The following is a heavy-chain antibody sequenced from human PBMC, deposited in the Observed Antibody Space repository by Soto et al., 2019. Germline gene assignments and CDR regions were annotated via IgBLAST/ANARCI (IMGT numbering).Heavy chain of an antibody. CDR2: IYYSGST. CDR3: ARLWSYYFEY. D-gene: IGHD3-10*01. V-gene: IGHV4-39*01. CDR1: GGSISSISYY. J-gene: IGHJ4*02. Sequence: SETLSLTCTVSGGSISSISYYWGWVRQPPGKGLEWIGSIYYSGSTYYNPSLKSRVTISVDTSKNQFSLRLSSVTAADTAVYYCARLWSYYFEYWGQGALVTVSS.